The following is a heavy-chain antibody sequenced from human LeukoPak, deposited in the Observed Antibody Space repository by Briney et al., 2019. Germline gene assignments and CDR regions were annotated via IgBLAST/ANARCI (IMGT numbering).Heavy chain of an antibody. CDR1: GGSISSSDYY. CDR3: ASRNTAMVIDY. J-gene: IGHJ4*02. CDR2: MSYSGSA. V-gene: IGHV4-39*07. Sequence: SETLSLTCTVSGGSISSSDYYWGWIRQPPGKGLEWIGSMSYSGSAHYNPSLKSRVTISVDTSKNQFSLKLSSVTAADTAVYYCASRNTAMVIDYWGQGTLVTVSS. D-gene: IGHD5-18*01.